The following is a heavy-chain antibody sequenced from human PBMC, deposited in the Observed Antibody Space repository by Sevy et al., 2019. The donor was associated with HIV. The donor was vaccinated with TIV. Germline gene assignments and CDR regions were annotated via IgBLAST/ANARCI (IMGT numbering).Heavy chain of an antibody. D-gene: IGHD3-22*01. CDR1: GGSVRSGSYY. CDR3: ARSPDSTGYYPAFDI. V-gene: IGHV4-61*01. Sequence: SETLSLTCTVSGGSVRSGSYYWSWIRQPPGKGLEWIGYIYSSGSTIANPSLESRVSISVDTSKNQVSLKLDSVTAADTAVYYCARSPDSTGYYPAFDIWGQGTMVTVSS. CDR2: IYSSGST. J-gene: IGHJ3*02.